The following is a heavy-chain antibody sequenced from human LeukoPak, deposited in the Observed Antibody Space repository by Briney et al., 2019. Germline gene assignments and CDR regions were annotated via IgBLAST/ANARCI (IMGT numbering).Heavy chain of an antibody. CDR3: AKSAYYDASGYYREYYFDY. CDR2: ISGSGGST. Sequence: GGSLRLSCVSSGFSLSNYAMSWVRQAPGKGLEWVSSISGSGGSTHYSDSVKGRFTISRDKTKNTLYLQMNSLRAEDTAVYYCAKSAYYDASGYYREYYFDYWGQGTLVTVSS. V-gene: IGHV3-23*01. CDR1: GFSLSNYA. J-gene: IGHJ4*02. D-gene: IGHD3-22*01.